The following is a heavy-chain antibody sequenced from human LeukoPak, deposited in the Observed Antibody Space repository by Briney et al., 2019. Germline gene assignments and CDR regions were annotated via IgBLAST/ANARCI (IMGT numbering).Heavy chain of an antibody. Sequence: KPSETLSLTCAVYGGSFSGYYWSWIRQPPGKGLEWIGYVNAVGSTKYNPSLSSRLTISVDKSKNQFSLKLNSVTAADSAVYFCARRVPAASGGGFDYWGQGTLVAVSP. J-gene: IGHJ4*02. CDR3: ARRVPAASGGGFDY. V-gene: IGHV4-4*08. CDR2: VNAVGST. D-gene: IGHD2-2*01. CDR1: GGSFSGYY.